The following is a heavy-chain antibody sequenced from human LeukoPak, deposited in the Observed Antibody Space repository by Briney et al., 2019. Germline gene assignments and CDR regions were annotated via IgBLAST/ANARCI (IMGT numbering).Heavy chain of an antibody. CDR2: IYYSGST. J-gene: IGHJ5*02. V-gene: IGHV4-59*01. Sequence: PSETLSLTCTVSGGSISSYYWSWIRQPPGKGLEWIGYIYYSGSTNYNPSLKSRVTISVGTSKNQFSLKLSSVTAADTAVYYCARAGYCSSTSCYKFSWFDPWGQGTLVTVSS. D-gene: IGHD2-2*02. CDR3: ARAGYCSSTSCYKFSWFDP. CDR1: GGSISSYY.